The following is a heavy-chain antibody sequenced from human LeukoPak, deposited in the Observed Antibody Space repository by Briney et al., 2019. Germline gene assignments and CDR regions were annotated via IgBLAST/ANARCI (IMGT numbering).Heavy chain of an antibody. CDR2: IRSKAYGGTT. CDR1: GFTFGDYA. J-gene: IGHJ6*04. Sequence: PGGSLRLSCAASGFTFGDYAMSWVRQAPGKGLEWVGFIRSKAYGGTTEYAASVKGRFTISRDDSKSIAYLQMNSLKTEDTAVYYCMLYCSSGSYPYGMDFWSKGTTVTVSS. V-gene: IGHV3-49*04. D-gene: IGHD3-10*01. CDR3: MLYCSSGSYPYGMDF.